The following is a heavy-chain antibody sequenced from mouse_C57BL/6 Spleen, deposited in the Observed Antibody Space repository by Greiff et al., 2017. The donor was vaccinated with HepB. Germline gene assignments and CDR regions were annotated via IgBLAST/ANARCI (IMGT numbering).Heavy chain of an antibody. CDR2: ISSGSSTI. CDR1: GFTFSDYG. J-gene: IGHJ3*01. Sequence: VQLQESGGGLVKPGGSLKLSCAASGFTFSDYGMHWVRQAPEKGLEWVAYISSGSSTIYYADTVKGRFTISRDNAKNTLFLQMTSLRSEDTAMYYCARTRANFASWFAYWGQGTLVTVSA. V-gene: IGHV5-17*01. D-gene: IGHD4-1*01. CDR3: ARTRANFASWFAY.